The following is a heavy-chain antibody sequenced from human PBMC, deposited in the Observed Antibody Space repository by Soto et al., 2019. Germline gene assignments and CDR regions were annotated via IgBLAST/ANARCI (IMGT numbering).Heavy chain of an antibody. CDR1: GYTFTSYA. CDR3: ALPSSSWSHDPFDY. CDR2: INAGNGNT. Sequence: ASVKVSCKASGYTFTSYAMHWVRQAPGQRLEWMGWINAGNGNTKYSQKFQGRVTITRDTSASTAYMELSSLRSEDTAVYYCALPSSSWSHDPFDYWGQGPLVTVSS. D-gene: IGHD6-13*01. J-gene: IGHJ4*02. V-gene: IGHV1-3*01.